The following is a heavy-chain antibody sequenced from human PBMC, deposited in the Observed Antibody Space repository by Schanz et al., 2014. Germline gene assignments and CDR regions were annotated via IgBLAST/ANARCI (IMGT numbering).Heavy chain of an antibody. Sequence: EVQLLESGGGLVQPGGSLRLSCAASGFTFSIYGMSWVRQAPGKGLEWVSRMIGSGSSVFYADSVKGRFTISRDNLKNTVYLQMNSLRAGDTAVYYCTRPIYSGGWYGAMDVWGQGTTVTVSS. D-gene: IGHD6-19*01. CDR3: TRPIYSGGWYGAMDV. J-gene: IGHJ6*02. CDR1: GFTFSIYG. CDR2: MIGSGSSV. V-gene: IGHV3-23*01.